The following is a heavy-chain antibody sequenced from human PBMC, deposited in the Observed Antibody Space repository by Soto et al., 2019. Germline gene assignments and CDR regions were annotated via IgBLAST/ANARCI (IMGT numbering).Heavy chain of an antibody. CDR3: ASHCSSTSCPYYYYGMDV. Sequence: QVQLVQSGAEVKKPGASVKVSCKASGYTFTSYAMHWVRQAPGQRLEWMGWINAGNGNTKYSQKFQGRVTITRDTSASTAYMELSSVRSEDTAVYYCASHCSSTSCPYYYYGMDVWGQGTTVTVSS. D-gene: IGHD2-2*01. J-gene: IGHJ6*02. CDR1: GYTFTSYA. V-gene: IGHV1-3*01. CDR2: INAGNGNT.